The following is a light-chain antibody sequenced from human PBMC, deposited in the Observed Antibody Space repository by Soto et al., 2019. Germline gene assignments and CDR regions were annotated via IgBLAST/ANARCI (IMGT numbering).Light chain of an antibody. Sequence: EVVLTQSPATLSSSLGDRATLSCRARNVSGGYLAWYQHKPGQAPRLLIYDASGRATGIPARFSGSGSGTDFTLTISSLEPEDFAVYYCQQYGNSPLTFGQGTRLEI. CDR3: QQYGNSPLT. V-gene: IGKV3-20*01. CDR1: NVSGGY. CDR2: DAS. J-gene: IGKJ5*01.